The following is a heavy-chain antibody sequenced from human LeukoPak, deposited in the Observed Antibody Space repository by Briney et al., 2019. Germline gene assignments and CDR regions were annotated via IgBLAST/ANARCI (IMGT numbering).Heavy chain of an antibody. CDR3: ARTYYYGSGSFYYFDY. CDR1: GGTFSIYA. D-gene: IGHD3-10*01. V-gene: IGHV1-69*06. Sequence: GASVRVSSKASGGTFSIYAISWVRQAPGQGGEWRGGIIPIFGTANYAQKFQGRVTITADKSTSTAYMELSSLRSEDTAVYYCARTYYYGSGSFYYFDYWGQGTLVTVSS. CDR2: IIPIFGTA. J-gene: IGHJ4*02.